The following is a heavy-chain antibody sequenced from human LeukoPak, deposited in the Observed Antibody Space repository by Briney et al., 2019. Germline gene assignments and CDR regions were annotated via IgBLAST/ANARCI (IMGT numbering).Heavy chain of an antibody. CDR3: ASDCCSASCYGSDN. D-gene: IGHD2-2*01. Sequence: SETLSLTCTVSGGSISSSDYYWGWIRQPPGKGLEWIGSIYDSGSTYYNPSLKSRVTISVDTSKNQFSLKLSSVTAADTAVYYCASDCCSASCYGSDNWGQGTLVTVSS. CDR2: IYDSGST. V-gene: IGHV4-39*01. J-gene: IGHJ4*02. CDR1: GGSISSSDYY.